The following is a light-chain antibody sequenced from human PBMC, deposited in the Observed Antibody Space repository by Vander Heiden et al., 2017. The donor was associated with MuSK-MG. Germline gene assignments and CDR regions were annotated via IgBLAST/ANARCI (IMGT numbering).Light chain of an antibody. J-gene: IGKJ2*01. Sequence: EIVLTQSPATLSLSPGERATLSCRASQSVSNYLAWDQQKPGQAPRLLIYDASNRDAGVQARFSGSGYGTDFTLTSSSRETEDFAVYYTQHRTTWPLGQGTKLEIK. CDR2: DAS. CDR3: QHRTTWP. V-gene: IGKV3-11*01. CDR1: QSVSNY.